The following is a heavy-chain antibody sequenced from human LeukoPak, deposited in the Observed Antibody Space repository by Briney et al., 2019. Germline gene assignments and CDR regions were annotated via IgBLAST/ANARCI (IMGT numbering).Heavy chain of an antibody. CDR2: INHSGST. V-gene: IGHV4-34*01. CDR1: GGSFSGYY. Sequence: PSETLSLTCAVYGGSFSGYYWSWIRQPPGKGLEWIGEINHSGSTNYNPSLKSRVTISVDTSKNQFSLKLSSVTAADTAVYYCARHSLDYYDSSGYYGFDYWGQGTLVTVSS. J-gene: IGHJ4*02. D-gene: IGHD3-22*01. CDR3: ARHSLDYYDSSGYYGFDY.